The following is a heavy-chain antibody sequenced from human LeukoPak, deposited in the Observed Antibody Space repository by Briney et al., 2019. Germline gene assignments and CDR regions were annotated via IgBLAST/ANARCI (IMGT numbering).Heavy chain of an antibody. CDR2: ISAGGDNA. CDR1: GFTFSSYA. V-gene: IGHV3-23*01. Sequence: GGSLRLSCAASGFTFSSYAMNWIRQAPGRGLEWVSGISAGGDNAHYADSVKDRFTISRDNSKDTLFLQMNSLRAEDTAVYYCAKDTRAGGWGQGTLVTVSS. D-gene: IGHD1-26*01. J-gene: IGHJ4*02. CDR3: AKDTRAGG.